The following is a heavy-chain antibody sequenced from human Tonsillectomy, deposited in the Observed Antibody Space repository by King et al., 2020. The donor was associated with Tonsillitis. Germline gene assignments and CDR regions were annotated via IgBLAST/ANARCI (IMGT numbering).Heavy chain of an antibody. D-gene: IGHD3-10*01. Sequence: VQLVESGGGVVQPGRSLRLSCAASGFTFGTYAMHWVRQTPGKGLEWVTIISYDGSNKYYADSVQGRFTISRDNSKNTRYLQMNSLRTEDTAVYYCAREKTGSYGSGSRADDFYYYGLDVWGQGTTVTVSS. J-gene: IGHJ6*02. CDR1: GFTFGTYA. CDR3: AREKTGSYGSGSRADDFYYYGLDV. CDR2: ISYDGSNK. V-gene: IGHV3-30*04.